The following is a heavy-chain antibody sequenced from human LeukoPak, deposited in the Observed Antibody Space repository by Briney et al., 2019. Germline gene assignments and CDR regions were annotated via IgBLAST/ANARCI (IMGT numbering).Heavy chain of an antibody. D-gene: IGHD5-24*01. CDR1: GFTVSSDY. J-gene: IGHJ4*02. CDR3: GRVGDGFNDNY. V-gene: IGHV3-66*01. Sequence: GGSLRLSCAASGFTVSSDYMGWVRQAPEKGLEWVSLISSGGSTYYADSLKGRFTISRDNSKNTLYLQMNSLRAEDTAVYYCGRVGDGFNDNYWGQGTLVTVSS. CDR2: ISSGGST.